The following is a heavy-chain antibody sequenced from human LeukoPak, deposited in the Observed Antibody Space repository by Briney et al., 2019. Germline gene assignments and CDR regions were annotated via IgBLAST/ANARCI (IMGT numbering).Heavy chain of an antibody. D-gene: IGHD2-8*02. CDR3: ARLRGYWAAFDY. J-gene: IGHJ4*02. CDR2: IYTSGST. CDR1: GGSISNYY. V-gene: IGHV4-4*07. Sequence: PSETLSLTCTVSGGSISNYYWNWIRQPAGKGLEWIGRIYTSGSTNYNPSLKSRVTISVDTSKNQFSLKLSSVTAADTAVYYCARLRGYWAAFDYWGQGTLVTVSS.